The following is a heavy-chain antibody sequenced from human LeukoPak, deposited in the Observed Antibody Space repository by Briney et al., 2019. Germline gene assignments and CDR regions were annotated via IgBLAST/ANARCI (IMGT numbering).Heavy chain of an antibody. CDR3: AKDRPYSSGWLPPKHFDY. CDR1: GFTVSSNY. V-gene: IGHV3-23*01. D-gene: IGHD6-19*01. CDR2: ISGSGGST. Sequence: HPGGSLRLSCAASGFTVSSNYMSWVRQAPGKGLEWVSAISGSGGSTYYADSVKGRFTISRDNSKNTLYLQMNSLRAEDTAVYYCAKDRPYSSGWLPPKHFDYWGQGTLVTVSS. J-gene: IGHJ4*02.